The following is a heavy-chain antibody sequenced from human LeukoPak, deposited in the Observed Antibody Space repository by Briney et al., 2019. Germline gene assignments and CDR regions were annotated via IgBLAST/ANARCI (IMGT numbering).Heavy chain of an antibody. Sequence: SETLSLTCAVYGGSFSGYYWSWIRQPPGKGLEWIGEINHSGSTNYNPSLKSRDTISVDTSKNQFSLKLSSVTAADTAVYYCARSIVATTYYFDYWGQGTLVTVSP. CDR2: INHSGST. CDR3: ARSIVATTYYFDY. CDR1: GGSFSGYY. J-gene: IGHJ4*02. D-gene: IGHD2-15*01. V-gene: IGHV4-34*01.